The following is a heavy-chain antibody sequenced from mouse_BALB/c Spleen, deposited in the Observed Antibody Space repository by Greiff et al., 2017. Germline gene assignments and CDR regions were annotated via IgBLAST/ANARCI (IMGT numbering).Heavy chain of an antibody. V-gene: IGHV1-69*02. CDR3: AIHDGYYFDY. D-gene: IGHD2-3*01. CDR1: VYTFTSYW. J-gene: IGHJ2*01. CDR2: IDPSDSYT. Sequence: QVQLQQPGAELVKPGASVKLSCKASVYTFTSYWMHWVKQRPGQGLEWIGEIDPSDSYTNYNQKFKGKATLTVDKSSSTAYMQLSSLTSEDSAVYYCAIHDGYYFDYWGQGTTLTVSS.